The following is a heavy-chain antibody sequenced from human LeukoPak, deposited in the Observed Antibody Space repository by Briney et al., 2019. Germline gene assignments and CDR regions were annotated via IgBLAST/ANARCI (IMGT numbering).Heavy chain of an antibody. Sequence: PGGSLRLSCAASGFTFSNYAMSWVRQAPGKGLAWLSIISGNGDNTDYADSVKGRFTISRDNSKNTLSLQMNSLRADDTAVYYCAREGLGAAAGTFDYWGQGTLVTVSS. J-gene: IGHJ4*02. D-gene: IGHD6-13*01. CDR1: GFTFSNYA. V-gene: IGHV3-23*01. CDR3: AREGLGAAAGTFDY. CDR2: ISGNGDNT.